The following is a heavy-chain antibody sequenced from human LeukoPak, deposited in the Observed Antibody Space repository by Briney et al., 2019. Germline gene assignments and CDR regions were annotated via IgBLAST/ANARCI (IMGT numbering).Heavy chain of an antibody. Sequence: SETLSLTCTVSGGSISSGGYYRSWIRQHPGKGLEWIGYIYYSGSTYYNPSLKSRVTISVDTSKNQFSLKLSSVTAADTAVYYCARGRNHHHYGSGIYWFDPWGRGTLVTVSS. CDR2: IYYSGST. CDR1: GGSISSGGYY. J-gene: IGHJ5*02. D-gene: IGHD3-10*01. V-gene: IGHV4-31*03. CDR3: ARGRNHHHYGSGIYWFDP.